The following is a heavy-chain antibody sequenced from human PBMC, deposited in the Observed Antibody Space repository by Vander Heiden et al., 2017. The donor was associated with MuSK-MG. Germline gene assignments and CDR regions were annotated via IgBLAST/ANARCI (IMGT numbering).Heavy chain of an antibody. CDR2: IIPRLSMT. CDR1: GDTVSSYS. J-gene: IGHJ4*02. Sequence: QVQLVQSGAEVKKPGSSVTVSCKASGDTVSSYSIAWVRQAPGQGLEWMGRIIPRLSMTDYAQKFQGRVTISADKSTGTVYMDLTSLRPEDTAVYYCARSYYSASGSYFTFCENWGQGTLGSVSS. V-gene: IGHV1-69*02. CDR3: ARSYYSASGSYFTFCEN. D-gene: IGHD3-22*01.